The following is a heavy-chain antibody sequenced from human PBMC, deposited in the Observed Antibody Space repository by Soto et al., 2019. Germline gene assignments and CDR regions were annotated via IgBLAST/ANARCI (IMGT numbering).Heavy chain of an antibody. CDR3: ARLYDGGWVVY. J-gene: IGHJ4*02. D-gene: IGHD6-19*01. V-gene: IGHV4-59*01. CDR2: IYYSGST. Sequence: QVQLQESGPGLVKPSETLSLTCTVSGGSISGYYWSWIRQPPGKGLEWIGNIYYSGSTNYNPSLKSRVTISVDTSKNQFSLRLSSATAADTAVYYCARLYDGGWVVYWGQGTLVTVSS. CDR1: GGSISGYY.